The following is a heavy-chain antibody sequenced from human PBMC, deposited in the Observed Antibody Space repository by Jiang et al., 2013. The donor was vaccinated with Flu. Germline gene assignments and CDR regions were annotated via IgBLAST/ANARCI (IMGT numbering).Heavy chain of an antibody. Sequence: TELSMHWVRQAPGKGLEWMGGFDPEDGETIYAQKFQGRVTMTEDTSTDTAYMELSSLRSEDTAVYYCATAMITFGGVIPRAFDIWGQGTMVTVSS. V-gene: IGHV1-24*01. J-gene: IGHJ3*02. D-gene: IGHD3-16*02. CDR3: ATAMITFGGVIPRAFDI. CDR2: FDPEDGET. CDR1: TELS.